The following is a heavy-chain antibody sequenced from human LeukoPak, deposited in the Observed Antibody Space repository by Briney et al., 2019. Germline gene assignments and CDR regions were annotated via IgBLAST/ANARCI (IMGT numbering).Heavy chain of an antibody. CDR1: GFNFHDYG. CDR2: IYSGGST. CDR3: AKVAEVGATGYYYYMDV. Sequence: GGSLRLSCAASGFNFHDYGMSWVRQAPGKGLEWVSVIYSGGSTYYADSVKGRFTISRDNSKNTLYLQMNSLRAEDTAVYYCAKVAEVGATGYYYYMDVWGKGTTATISS. J-gene: IGHJ6*03. D-gene: IGHD1-26*01. V-gene: IGHV3-66*01.